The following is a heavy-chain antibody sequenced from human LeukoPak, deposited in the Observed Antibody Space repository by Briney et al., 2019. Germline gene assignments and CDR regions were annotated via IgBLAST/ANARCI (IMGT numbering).Heavy chain of an antibody. Sequence: SETLSLTCTVSGGSISSGSYYWSWIRQPAGKGLEWIGRIYTSGSTNYNPSLKSRVTISVDTSKNQFSLKLSSVTAADTAVYYCARDGGGHDYGDYTFDYWGQGTLVTVSS. V-gene: IGHV4-61*02. CDR1: GGSISSGSYY. J-gene: IGHJ4*02. CDR2: IYTSGST. D-gene: IGHD4-17*01. CDR3: ARDGGGHDYGDYTFDY.